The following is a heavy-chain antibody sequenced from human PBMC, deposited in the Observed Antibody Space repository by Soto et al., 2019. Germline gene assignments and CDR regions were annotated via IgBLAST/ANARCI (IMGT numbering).Heavy chain of an antibody. J-gene: IGHJ5*02. V-gene: IGHV3-23*01. CDR3: AKGGGAYYYDSSGYS. Sequence: GGSLRLSCAASGFTFSSYAMSWVRQAPGKGLEWVSAISGSGGSTYYADSVKGRFTISRDNSKNTLYPQMNSLRAEDTAVYYCAKGGGAYYYDSSGYSWGQGTLVTVSS. D-gene: IGHD3-22*01. CDR2: ISGSGGST. CDR1: GFTFSSYA.